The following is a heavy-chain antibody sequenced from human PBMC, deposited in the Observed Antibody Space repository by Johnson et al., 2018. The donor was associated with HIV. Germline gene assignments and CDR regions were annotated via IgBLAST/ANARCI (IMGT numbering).Heavy chain of an antibody. CDR1: GFTVSSNY. CDR3: ARDRGIAARPFRYAFDI. CDR2: IYSGGST. Sequence: MLLVESGGGWVKPGGSLRLSCAASGFTVSSNYMSWVRQAPGKGLEWVSVIYSGGSTYYADSVKGRFTISRDNSKNTLYLQMNSLRAEDTAVYYCARDRGIAARPFRYAFDIWGQGTKVTVSS. J-gene: IGHJ3*02. V-gene: IGHV3-66*02. D-gene: IGHD6-6*01.